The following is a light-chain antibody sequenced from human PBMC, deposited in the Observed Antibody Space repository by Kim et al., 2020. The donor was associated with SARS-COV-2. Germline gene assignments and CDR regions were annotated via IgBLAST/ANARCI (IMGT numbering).Light chain of an antibody. CDR2: SEI. CDR1: TSNIGSNT. Sequence: GQSVNITGSGSTSNIGSNTVNGYQQLQGTAPKLLIYSEIQRPSGVPDRFSGSRSGTSASLAISGIQSEDEADYYCAAWDDSMNGYVFGTGTKVTVL. CDR3: AAWDDSMNGYV. V-gene: IGLV1-44*01. J-gene: IGLJ1*01.